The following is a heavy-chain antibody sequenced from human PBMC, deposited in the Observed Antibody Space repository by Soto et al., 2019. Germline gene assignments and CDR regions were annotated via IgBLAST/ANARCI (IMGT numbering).Heavy chain of an antibody. D-gene: IGHD2-2*01. CDR3: TRYTSTSRYSYFGMDV. CDR1: GFTFGDYA. V-gene: IGHV3-49*03. Sequence: GGSLRLSCTGSGFTFGDYAISWSRQAPGKGLEWVGVIRSKAYGETKDYAASVKGRFTILRDDSKSIAYLQMNSLQSEDTGVYYCTRYTSTSRYSYFGMDVWGHGTTVT. CDR2: IRSKAYGETK. J-gene: IGHJ6*02.